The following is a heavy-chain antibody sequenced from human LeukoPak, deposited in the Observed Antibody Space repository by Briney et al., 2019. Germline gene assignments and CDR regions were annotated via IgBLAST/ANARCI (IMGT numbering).Heavy chain of an antibody. V-gene: IGHV3-11*04. J-gene: IGHJ4*02. Sequence: GGSLRLSCAASGFTFSDYYMSWIRQAPGKGLEWVSYISSSGSTIYYADSVKGRLTISRDNAKNSLYLQMNSLRAEDTAVYYCARAQCSSTSCYTSYFDYWGQGTLVTVSS. CDR1: GFTFSDYY. D-gene: IGHD2-2*02. CDR3: ARAQCSSTSCYTSYFDY. CDR2: ISSSGSTI.